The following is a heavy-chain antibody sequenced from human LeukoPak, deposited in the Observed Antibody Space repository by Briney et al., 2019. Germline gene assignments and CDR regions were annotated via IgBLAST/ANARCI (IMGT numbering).Heavy chain of an antibody. D-gene: IGHD5-18*01. CDR1: GFTFSSYG. J-gene: IGHJ6*03. V-gene: IGHV3-23*01. Sequence: GGSLRLSCAASGFTFSSYGMSWVRQAPGKGLEWVSAISGSGGSTYYADSVKGRFTISRDNSKNTLYLQMNSLRAEDTAVYYCARDGYSYGYHYYYMDVWGKGTTVTISS. CDR2: ISGSGGST. CDR3: ARDGYSYGYHYYYMDV.